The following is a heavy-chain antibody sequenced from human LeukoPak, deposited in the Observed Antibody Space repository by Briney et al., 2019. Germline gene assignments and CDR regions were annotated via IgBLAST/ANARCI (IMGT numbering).Heavy chain of an antibody. D-gene: IGHD2-2*01. J-gene: IGHJ5*02. CDR2: INHSGST. V-gene: IGHV4-34*01. Sequence: SETLSLTCAVYGGSFSGYYWSWTRQPPGKGLEWIGEINHSGSTNYNPSLKSRVTISVDTSKNQFSLKLSSVTAADTAVYYCARGRVVAWFDPWGQGTLVTVSS. CDR3: ARGRVVAWFDP. CDR1: GGSFSGYY.